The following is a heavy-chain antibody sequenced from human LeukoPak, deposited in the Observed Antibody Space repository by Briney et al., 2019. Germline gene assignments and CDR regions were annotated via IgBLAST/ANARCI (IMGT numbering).Heavy chain of an antibody. D-gene: IGHD6-13*01. Sequence: SETLSLTCTVSGGSISSYHWSWIRQPPVKGLEWIGYIYYSGSTNYNPSLKSRVTISVDTSKNQFSLKLSSVTAADTAVYYCASYSSSWLYFDYWGQGTLVTVSS. J-gene: IGHJ4*02. CDR3: ASYSSSWLYFDY. CDR2: IYYSGST. V-gene: IGHV4-59*08. CDR1: GGSISSYH.